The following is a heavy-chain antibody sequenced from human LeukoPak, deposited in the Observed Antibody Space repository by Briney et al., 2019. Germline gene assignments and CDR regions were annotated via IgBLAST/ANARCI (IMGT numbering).Heavy chain of an antibody. CDR2: IYYSGST. J-gene: IGHJ4*02. V-gene: IGHV4-59*08. CDR3: ARHSSPPY. CDR1: GGSFSGYY. Sequence: SETLSLTCAVYGGSFSGYYWSWIRQPPGKGLEWIGYIYYSGSTNYNPSLKSRVTISVDTSKNQFSLKLSSVTAADTAVYYCARHSSPPYWGQGTLVTVSS.